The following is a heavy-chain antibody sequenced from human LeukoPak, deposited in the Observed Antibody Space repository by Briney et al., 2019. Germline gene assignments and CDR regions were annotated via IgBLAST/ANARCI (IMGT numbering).Heavy chain of an antibody. CDR1: GYTFTSYG. Sequence: ASVTVSCKASGYTFTSYGINWVRQAPGQGLEWMGWISTYNGNTNYAHKLQGRVTMTRDMSTSTVYMELSSLRSEDTAVYYCARGSYYYDSSLAFDIWGQGTMVTVSS. V-gene: IGHV1-18*01. CDR2: ISTYNGNT. CDR3: ARGSYYYDSSLAFDI. J-gene: IGHJ3*02. D-gene: IGHD3-22*01.